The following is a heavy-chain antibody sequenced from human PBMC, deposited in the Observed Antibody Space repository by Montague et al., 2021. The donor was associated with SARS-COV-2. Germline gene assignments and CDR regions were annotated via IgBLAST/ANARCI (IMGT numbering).Heavy chain of an antibody. CDR3: ASGDDNGSGYLDV. J-gene: IGHJ6*03. D-gene: IGHD1-26*01. CDR1: DGSFSNFY. CDR2: INHGGST. Sequence: SETLSLTCAVFDGSFSNFYWSWIRQPPGKGLEWIGEINHGGSTXXXPSXKSRVTISVDTSKNQFSLKLNSVTAADAAVYYCASGDDNGSGYLDVWGKGTTVTVSS. V-gene: IGHV4-34*01.